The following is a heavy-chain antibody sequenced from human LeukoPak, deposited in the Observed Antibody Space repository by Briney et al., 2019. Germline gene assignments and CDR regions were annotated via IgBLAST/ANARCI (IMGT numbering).Heavy chain of an antibody. CDR2: IHPNSGGT. Sequence: ASVKVSCKASGYIFTGYYIHWVRQAPGQGLEWMGWIHPNSGGTKYAQKFQGRVTMTRDTSINTAYMELSSLRSEDTAVYYCARRPHSGYEFWFDPWGQGTLVTVSS. D-gene: IGHD5-12*01. V-gene: IGHV1-2*02. CDR3: ARRPHSGYEFWFDP. J-gene: IGHJ5*02. CDR1: GYIFTGYY.